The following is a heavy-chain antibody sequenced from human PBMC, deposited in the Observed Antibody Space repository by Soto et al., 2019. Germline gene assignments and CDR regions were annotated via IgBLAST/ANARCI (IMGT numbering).Heavy chain of an antibody. CDR2: INAGNGNT. Sequence: ASVKVSCKASGYTFTSYAMHWVRQAPGQRLEWMGWINAGNGNTKYSQKFQGRVTITRDTSASTAYMELSSLRSEDTAVYYCARVVRYCGGDCYSFLGYWGQGTLVNVSS. J-gene: IGHJ4*02. CDR3: ARVVRYCGGDCYSFLGY. D-gene: IGHD2-21*02. CDR1: GYTFTSYA. V-gene: IGHV1-3*01.